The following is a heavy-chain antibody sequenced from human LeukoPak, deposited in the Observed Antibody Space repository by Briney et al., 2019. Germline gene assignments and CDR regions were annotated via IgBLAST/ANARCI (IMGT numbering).Heavy chain of an antibody. CDR3: AKDTYYYDSSGYLN. J-gene: IGHJ4*02. Sequence: SGGSLRLSCAASGFTFDDYAMHWVRQAPGKGLEWVSGISWNSGSIGYADSVKGRFTISRDNAKNSLYLQMNSLRAEDTASYYCAKDTYYYDSSGYLNWGQGTLVTVSS. CDR1: GFTFDDYA. D-gene: IGHD3-22*01. CDR2: ISWNSGSI. V-gene: IGHV3-9*01.